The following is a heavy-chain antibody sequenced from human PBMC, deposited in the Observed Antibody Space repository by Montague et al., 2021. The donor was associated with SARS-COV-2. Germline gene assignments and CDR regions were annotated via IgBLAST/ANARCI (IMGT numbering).Heavy chain of an antibody. CDR2: IYWDDDK. CDR1: GFSLSTSGVG. D-gene: IGHD3-10*01. V-gene: IGHV2-5*02. J-gene: IGHJ4*02. Sequence: PALVKPTQTLTLTCTFSGFSLSTSGVGVGWFRKPPGKALEWLALIYWDDDKHYSPSLKSRLTITKDTSNNQVVLTTTNMDPVDTATYYCAHRAGKWFGESRKYYFDYWGQGTLVTVSS. CDR3: AHRAGKWFGESRKYYFDY.